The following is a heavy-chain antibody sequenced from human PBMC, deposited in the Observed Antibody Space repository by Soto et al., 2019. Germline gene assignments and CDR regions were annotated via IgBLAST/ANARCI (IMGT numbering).Heavy chain of an antibody. Sequence: RESLNISCKGSGYSFAGYWITWVRQKPGKGLEWMGRIDPSDSQTYYSPSFRGHVTISVTKSITTVFLQWSSLRASDTAMYYCARQIYDSDTGPNFQYYFDSWGQGTPVTVSS. V-gene: IGHV5-10-1*01. CDR3: ARQIYDSDTGPNFQYYFDS. D-gene: IGHD3-22*01. CDR2: IDPSDSQT. CDR1: GYSFAGYW. J-gene: IGHJ4*02.